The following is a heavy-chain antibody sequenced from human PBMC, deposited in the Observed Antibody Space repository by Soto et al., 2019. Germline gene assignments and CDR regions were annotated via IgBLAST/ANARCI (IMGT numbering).Heavy chain of an antibody. CDR1: GYTFTTYG. J-gene: IGHJ4*02. CDR3: AREVARAGGEYDY. Sequence: QVQVVQSGAEVKKPGASVKVSCKTSGYTFTTYGIGWVRQAPGQGLEWMGWISGANGHTNYAQNVQGRVTVTTDTSTSTAYMELRSLRSDDTAVSYCAREVARAGGEYDYWGQGTLVTVSS. D-gene: IGHD2-2*01. V-gene: IGHV1-18*01. CDR2: ISGANGHT.